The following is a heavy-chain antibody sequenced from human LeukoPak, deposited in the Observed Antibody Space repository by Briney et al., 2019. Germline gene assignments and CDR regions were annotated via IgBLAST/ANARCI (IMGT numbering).Heavy chain of an antibody. Sequence: PSETLSLTCTVSGGSISSYHWSWIRQPPGKGLEWIGYIYYSGSTNYNPSLKSRVTISVDTSKNQFSLKLSSVTAADTAVYYCARTGSGSYFGYWGQGTLVTVSS. V-gene: IGHV4-59*01. CDR2: IYYSGST. D-gene: IGHD1-26*01. J-gene: IGHJ4*02. CDR3: ARTGSGSYFGY. CDR1: GGSISSYH.